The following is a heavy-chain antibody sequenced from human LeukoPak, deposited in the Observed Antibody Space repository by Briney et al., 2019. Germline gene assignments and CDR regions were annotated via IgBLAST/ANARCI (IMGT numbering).Heavy chain of an antibody. J-gene: IGHJ4*02. Sequence: GGSLRLSCAASGFTFGSYGMHWVRQAPGKGLEWMAFIRYDGSNKYYADSVKGRFTISRDNSKNTLYLQMNSLRAEDTAVYYCARSRESYWVPEFDYWGQGTLVTVSS. CDR3: ARSRESYWVPEFDY. D-gene: IGHD3-16*01. CDR2: IRYDGSNK. V-gene: IGHV3-30*02. CDR1: GFTFGSYG.